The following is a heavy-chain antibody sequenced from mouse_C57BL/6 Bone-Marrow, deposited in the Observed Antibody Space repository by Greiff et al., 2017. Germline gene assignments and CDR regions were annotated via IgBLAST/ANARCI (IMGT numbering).Heavy chain of an antibody. CDR3: ARKGSSGYNFDY. CDR1: GYAFSSSW. V-gene: IGHV1-82*01. J-gene: IGHJ2*01. D-gene: IGHD3-2*02. CDR2: IYPGDGDT. Sequence: QVQLQQSGPELVKPGASVKISCKASGYAFSSSWMNWVKQRPGKGLEWIGRIYPGDGDTNYNGKFKGKATLTADKSSSTAYMQLSSLTSEDSAVYCCARKGSSGYNFDYWGQGTTLTVSS.